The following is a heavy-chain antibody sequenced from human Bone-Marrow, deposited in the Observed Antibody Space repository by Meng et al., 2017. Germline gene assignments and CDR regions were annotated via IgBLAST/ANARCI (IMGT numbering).Heavy chain of an antibody. V-gene: IGHV3-21*01. Sequence: GGSLRPSCDASGVTFSSYIMNWVRQAPGKGLERVSCISKSSIHIYSLDSVKGRFTISRDNAKDSLYLQINCLRAEDTAMYYCARTLYKGSNGFYYRHFDLWGRGTLVTVSS. CDR2: ISKSSIHI. CDR3: ARTLYKGSNGFYYRHFDL. J-gene: IGHJ2*01. CDR1: GVTFSSYI. D-gene: IGHD2-8*01.